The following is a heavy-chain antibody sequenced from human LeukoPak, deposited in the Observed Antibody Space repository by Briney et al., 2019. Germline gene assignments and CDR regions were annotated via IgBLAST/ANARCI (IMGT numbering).Heavy chain of an antibody. CDR2: INHSGST. Sequence: SETLSLTCAVYGGSFSGYYWSWIRQPPGKGLEWIGEINHSGSTNYNPSLESRVTISVDTSKNQFSLKLSSVTAADTAVYYCARGLGIAAAGTLGYWGQGTLVTVSP. CDR1: GGSFSGYY. CDR3: ARGLGIAAAGTLGY. D-gene: IGHD6-13*01. J-gene: IGHJ4*02. V-gene: IGHV4-34*01.